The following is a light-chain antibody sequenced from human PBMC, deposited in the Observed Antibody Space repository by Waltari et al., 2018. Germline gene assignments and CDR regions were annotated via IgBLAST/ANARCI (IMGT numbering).Light chain of an antibody. CDR2: GQD. Sequence: SSELTQAPAVSVALGHAVSITCKGDSLRRYYESLYQQRTGPAPILTLYGQDNRPSGIPDRFSGSTSGNTASLTITGAQAEDEADYYCLSRDTTSTRVFGGGTRLTV. V-gene: IGLV3-19*01. CDR3: LSRDTTSTRV. J-gene: IGLJ3*02. CDR1: SLRRYY.